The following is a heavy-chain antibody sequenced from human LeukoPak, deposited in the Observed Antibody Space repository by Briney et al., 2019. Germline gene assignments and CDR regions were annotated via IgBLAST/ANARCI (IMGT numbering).Heavy chain of an antibody. V-gene: IGHV4-30-2*01. CDR1: GGSISSGGYS. CDR3: ARSYYYGSGSYGFFFDY. J-gene: IGHJ4*02. D-gene: IGHD3-10*01. CDR2: IYHSGST. Sequence: SETLSLTCAVSGGSISSGGYSWSWIRQPPGKGLEWIGHIYHSGSTYYNPSLKSRVTISVDRSKNQFSLKLSSVTAADTAVYYCARSYYYGSGSYGFFFDYWGQGTLVTVSS.